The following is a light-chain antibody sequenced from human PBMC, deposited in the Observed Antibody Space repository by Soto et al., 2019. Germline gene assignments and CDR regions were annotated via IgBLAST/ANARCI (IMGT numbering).Light chain of an antibody. J-gene: IGKJ1*01. V-gene: IGKV1-5*01. CDR1: QTISAW. Sequence: DIQMTQSPSTLSATAAASVTITCRASQTISAWLAWYQQKPGKAAKLLIYDASNLESGVPSRFSGSGSGTEFTLTISNLQPDDFATYYCQQYENYWTFGQGTKVDI. CDR2: DAS. CDR3: QQYENYWT.